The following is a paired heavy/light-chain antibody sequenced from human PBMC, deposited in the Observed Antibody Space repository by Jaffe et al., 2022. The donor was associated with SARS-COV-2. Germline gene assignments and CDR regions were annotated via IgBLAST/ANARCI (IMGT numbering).Heavy chain of an antibody. CDR1: GDSISSRGFY. CDR2: IYYSGST. V-gene: IGHV4-31*03. D-gene: IGHD2-21*02. J-gene: IGHJ4*02. CDR3: ARGDTMRPHYDY. Sequence: QVQLRESGPGLVKPSQTLSLTCTVSGDSISSRGFYWSWIRQRPGRGPEWIGCIYYSGSTYYNPSLKSRVAIALDPSKMKFSLNVTSVTVADTAVYYCARGDTMRPHYDYWGQGVLVTVSS.
Light chain of an antibody. J-gene: IGLJ2*01. CDR2: KSD. V-gene: IGLV1-47*01. Sequence: QSLLTQPPSSSAAPGQRVTISCSGSTSNIGSNDVYWYQQFPGTAPKVIIYKSDQRPSGVPDRFSGSKSGTSASLAISGVRSEDEADYYCAAWDEGLIGPVFGGGTKLTVL. CDR1: TSNIGSND. CDR3: AAWDEGLIGPV.